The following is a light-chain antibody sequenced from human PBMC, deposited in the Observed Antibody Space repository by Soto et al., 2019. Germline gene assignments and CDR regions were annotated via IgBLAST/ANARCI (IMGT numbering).Light chain of an antibody. J-gene: IGLJ2*01. CDR2: DTS. V-gene: IGLV7-46*01. Sequence: QSVVTQEPSLTVSPGGTVTLTCGSSTGAVTSGHYPYWFQQKPGQAPRTLIYDTSNKHSWTPARFSGSLLGGKAALTLSGAAPEDGGEYSCFPSYRGPGNVVLGGGTK. CDR1: TGAVTSGHY. CDR3: FPSYRGPGNVV.